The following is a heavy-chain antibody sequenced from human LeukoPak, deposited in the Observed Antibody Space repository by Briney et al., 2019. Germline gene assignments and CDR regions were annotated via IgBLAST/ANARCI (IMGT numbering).Heavy chain of an antibody. CDR2: IYINAVTT. V-gene: IGHV3-66*01. CDR3: ARDGSNYYFDY. J-gene: IGHJ4*02. D-gene: IGHD5-24*01. Sequence: GGSLRLSCAASGFIVSDNHMNWVRQTPGKGLEWVSIIYINAVTTHYADSVKGRFTISRDNSKNAVYLQMNNLRAEDSAVYYCARDGSNYYFDYWGQGTLVTVSS. CDR1: GFIVSDNH.